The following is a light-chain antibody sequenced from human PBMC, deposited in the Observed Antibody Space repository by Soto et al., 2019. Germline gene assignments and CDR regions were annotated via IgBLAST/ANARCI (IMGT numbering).Light chain of an antibody. CDR1: QSIKGN. J-gene: IGKJ1*01. V-gene: IGKV3D-15*01. CDR3: QQCYDWPPWT. CDR2: GAS. Sequence: EIVLTQSPATLSLSPGETATLSCRASQSIKGNLIWYQQKPGQAPRRLIYGASTRATGTPARFSGSGSGTEFTLTISRLQSEDFAVYYWQQCYDWPPWTVGQGTKIEI.